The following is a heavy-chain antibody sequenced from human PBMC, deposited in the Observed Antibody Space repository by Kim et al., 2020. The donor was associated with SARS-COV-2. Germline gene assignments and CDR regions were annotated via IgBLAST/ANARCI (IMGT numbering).Heavy chain of an antibody. CDR3: ARGKTGMDV. Sequence: ASVKVSCKASGYTFTNYGFTWVRQAPGQGLEWMGWISAYSGNTNYAQKLQGRVTMTTDTSTSTASMELRNLRSDDTAVYYCARGKTGMDVWGQGTTVTVS. V-gene: IGHV1-18*01. CDR1: GYTFTNYG. J-gene: IGHJ6*02. CDR2: ISAYSGNT.